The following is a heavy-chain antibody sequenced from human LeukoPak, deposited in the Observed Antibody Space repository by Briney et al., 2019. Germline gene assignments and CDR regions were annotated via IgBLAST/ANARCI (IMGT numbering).Heavy chain of an antibody. Sequence: QTGGSLRLSCEASGFTFSTYWMNWVRQAPGKGLEWVSYISSSSSTIYYADSVKGRFTISRDNAKNSLYLQMNSLRAEDTAVYYCARGVVSRDGYNAVGAFDIWGQGTMVTVSS. J-gene: IGHJ3*02. D-gene: IGHD5-24*01. V-gene: IGHV3-48*04. CDR1: GFTFSTYW. CDR3: ARGVVSRDGYNAVGAFDI. CDR2: ISSSSSTI.